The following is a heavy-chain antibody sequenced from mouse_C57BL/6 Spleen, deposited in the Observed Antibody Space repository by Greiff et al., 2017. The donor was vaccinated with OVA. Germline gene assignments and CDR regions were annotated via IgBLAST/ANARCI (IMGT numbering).Heavy chain of an antibody. Sequence: QVQLQQSDAELVKPGASVKISCKVSGYTFTDHTIHWMKQRPEQGLEWIGYIYPRDGSTKYNEKFKGKATLTADKSSSTAYMQLNSLTSEDSEVYVCAREGGGYYGDYAMDYWGQGTSVTVSS. J-gene: IGHJ4*01. CDR2: IYPRDGST. D-gene: IGHD2-3*01. V-gene: IGHV1-78*01. CDR3: AREGGGYYGDYAMDY. CDR1: GYTFTDHT.